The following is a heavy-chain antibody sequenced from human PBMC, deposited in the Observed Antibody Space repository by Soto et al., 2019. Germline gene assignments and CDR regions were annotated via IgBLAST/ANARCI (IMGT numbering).Heavy chain of an antibody. CDR1: GFTVTSSA. Sequence: SVKVSCKASGFTVTSSAVQCVRQARGQRLEWIGWIVVGSGNTNYAQKFQERVTITRDMSTSTAYMELSSLRSEDTAVYYCAAGQMATTGLNWFDPWGQGTLVTVSS. V-gene: IGHV1-58*01. CDR3: AAGQMATTGLNWFDP. CDR2: IVVGSGNT. D-gene: IGHD5-12*01. J-gene: IGHJ5*02.